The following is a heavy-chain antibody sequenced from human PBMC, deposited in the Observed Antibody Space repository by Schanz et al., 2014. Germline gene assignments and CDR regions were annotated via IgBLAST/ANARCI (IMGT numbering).Heavy chain of an antibody. Sequence: QVQLVQSGADVKKPGSSVRVSCKASGGTFSRLTFSWVRQAPGQGLEWMGRVIPILGVTHYAQKFQGRVTITADRSTSTAYMELSSLRSDDTAVYYCARAKRFGDMDVWGQGTTVTVSS. CDR1: GGTFSRLT. J-gene: IGHJ6*02. CDR2: VIPILGVT. D-gene: IGHD3-10*01. V-gene: IGHV1-69*02. CDR3: ARAKRFGDMDV.